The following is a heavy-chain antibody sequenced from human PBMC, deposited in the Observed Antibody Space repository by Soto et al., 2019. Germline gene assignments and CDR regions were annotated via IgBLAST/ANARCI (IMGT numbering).Heavy chain of an antibody. D-gene: IGHD1-26*01. J-gene: IGHJ6*02. Sequence: SLRLSCAASGFTFSSYGMHWVGQAPGXGLEWVAVISYDGSNKYYADSVKGRFTISRDNSKNTLYLQMNSLRAEDTAVYYCAKDVVVGATTGLGDYYYYYGMDVWGQGTTVTVSS. CDR2: ISYDGSNK. V-gene: IGHV3-30*18. CDR3: AKDVVVGATTGLGDYYYYYGMDV. CDR1: GFTFSSYG.